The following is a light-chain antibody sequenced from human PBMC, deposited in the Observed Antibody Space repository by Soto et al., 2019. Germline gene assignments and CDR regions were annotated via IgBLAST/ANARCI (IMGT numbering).Light chain of an antibody. V-gene: IGKV3-15*01. CDR2: GGS. Sequence: EIVMTQSPATLSVPPGDSATFSCRASKSVRSDLAWYQQKPGQAPRLLIYGGSIRAADIPDRFSGSGSGTDFTLTISTLQSEDFAVYYCQQYNDWPTITFGQGTRLETK. CDR3: QQYNDWPTIT. CDR1: KSVRSD. J-gene: IGKJ5*01.